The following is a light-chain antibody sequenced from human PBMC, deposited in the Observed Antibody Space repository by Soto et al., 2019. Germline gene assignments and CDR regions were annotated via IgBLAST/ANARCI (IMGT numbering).Light chain of an antibody. CDR1: QYINTR. Sequence: EIVLTQSPATLSSFPGDRVTLSCRASQYINTRLAWYQHRPGQAPRLLIYQTSLRAAGIPVRFSASGSGTDFPLTISDVQPEDFAIYYCNQRQSWPRTFGQGTKVDIK. CDR2: QTS. CDR3: NQRQSWPRT. V-gene: IGKV3-11*01. J-gene: IGKJ1*01.